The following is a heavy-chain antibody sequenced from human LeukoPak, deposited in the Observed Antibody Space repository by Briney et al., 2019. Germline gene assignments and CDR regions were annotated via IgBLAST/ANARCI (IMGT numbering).Heavy chain of an antibody. V-gene: IGHV3-30*04. CDR2: ISNDGSQT. Sequence: GGSLRLSCAASGFTLTTYSIHWVRQAPGKGLEWLSIISNDGSQTYYAESVRGRFTISRDTSQNTLYLQMRSLTTEDTAVYYCASAEHNAWHNFKSWGQGTLVTVSS. J-gene: IGHJ4*02. CDR3: ASAEHNAWHNFKS. D-gene: IGHD1/OR15-1a*01. CDR1: GFTLTTYS.